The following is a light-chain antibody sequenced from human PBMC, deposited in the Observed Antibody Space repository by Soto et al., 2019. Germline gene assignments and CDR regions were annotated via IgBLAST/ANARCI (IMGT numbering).Light chain of an antibody. Sequence: QSVLPQPASVSGSDGQSITISCTGTSSDVGAYNYVSWYQQHPGKAPKLMISEVSNRPSGVSNRFSASKSGNTASLTISGLQADDEADYFCSSYTSDRTYVFGTGTKVTVL. J-gene: IGLJ1*01. CDR3: SSYTSDRTYV. V-gene: IGLV2-14*01. CDR1: SSDVGAYNY. CDR2: EVS.